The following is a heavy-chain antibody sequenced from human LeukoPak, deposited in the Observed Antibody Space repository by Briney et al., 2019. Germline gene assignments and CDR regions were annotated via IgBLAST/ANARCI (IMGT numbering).Heavy chain of an antibody. Sequence: PSQTLSLTCTVSGGSISSGDYYWSWIRQPPGKGLEWIGYTYYSGSTYYNPSLKSRVTISVDTSKNQFSLKLSSVTAADTAVYCCARDGIGYYYGMDVWGQGTTVTVSS. CDR1: GGSISSGDYY. J-gene: IGHJ6*02. D-gene: IGHD1-1*01. CDR3: ARDGIGYYYGMDV. V-gene: IGHV4-30-4*01. CDR2: TYYSGST.